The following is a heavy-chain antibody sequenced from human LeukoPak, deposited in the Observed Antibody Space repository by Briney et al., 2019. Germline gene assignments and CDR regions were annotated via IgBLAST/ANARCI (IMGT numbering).Heavy chain of an antibody. Sequence: GSVKVSCKASGYTFNHQVITWVRQAPGQGRDGMGWISAYNGDTNYAQEFQGRVTMTTDTSQSTAYMELRSLRSDDTAVYYCARDPSNTSGRYQYFDLWGRGTLVTVSS. D-gene: IGHD6-19*01. CDR1: GYTFNHQV. J-gene: IGHJ2*01. V-gene: IGHV1-18*01. CDR3: ARDPSNTSGRYQYFDL. CDR2: ISAYNGDT.